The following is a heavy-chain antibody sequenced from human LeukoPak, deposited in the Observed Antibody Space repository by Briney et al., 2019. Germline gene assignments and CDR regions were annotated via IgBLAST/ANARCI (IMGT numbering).Heavy chain of an antibody. D-gene: IGHD4-17*01. CDR3: ARFDYGDYKFDY. CDR2: IYDAGNT. V-gene: IGHV4-39*01. Sequence: SETLSLTCTVSGGSISRRGYSWVGVRQPPEKGLEWIGNIYDAGNTYNNPSLRSRVTISVDTSKNQFSLKLSSVTAADTAVYYCARFDYGDYKFDYWGQGTLVTVSS. CDR1: GGSISRRGYS. J-gene: IGHJ4*02.